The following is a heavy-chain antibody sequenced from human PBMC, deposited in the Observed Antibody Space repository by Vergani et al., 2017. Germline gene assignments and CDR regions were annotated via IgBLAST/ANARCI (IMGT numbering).Heavy chain of an antibody. CDR2: IKSKTDGGTT. CDR3: TKDKRVGYYYYGMDV. J-gene: IGHJ6*02. CDR1: GFTFSNAW. Sequence: EVQLVESGGGLIQPGGSLRLSCAASGFTFSNAWMSWVRQAPGKGLEWVGRIKSKTDGGTTDYAAPVKGRFTISRDDSKNTLYLQMNSLRAEDTAVYYCTKDKRVGYYYYGMDVWGQGTTVTVSS. V-gene: IGHV3-15*01.